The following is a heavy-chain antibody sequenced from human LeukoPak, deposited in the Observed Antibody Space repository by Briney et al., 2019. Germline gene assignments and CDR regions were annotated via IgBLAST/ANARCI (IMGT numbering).Heavy chain of an antibody. CDR3: ARDRRAARPGAHYYYMDV. J-gene: IGHJ6*03. D-gene: IGHD6-6*01. V-gene: IGHV4-59*01. CDR2: IYYGGST. CDR1: GGSISSYY. Sequence: PSETLSLTCTVSGGSISSYYWSWIRQPPGKGLEWIGYIYYGGSTNYNPSLKSRVTISVDTSKNQFSLKLSSVTAADTAVYYCARDRRAARPGAHYYYMDVWGKGTTVTVSS.